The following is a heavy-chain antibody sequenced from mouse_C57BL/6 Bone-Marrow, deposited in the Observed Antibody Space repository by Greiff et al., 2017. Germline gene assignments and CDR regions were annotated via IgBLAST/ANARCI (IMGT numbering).Heavy chain of an antibody. CDR1: GFTFSSYA. CDR3: ARMTPAY. Sequence: EVKLVESGGGLVKPGGSLKLSCAASGFTFSSYAMSWVRQTPEKRLEWVATISDGGSYTYYPDNVKGRFTISRDNAKNNLYLQMSHLKSEDTAMYYCARMTPAYWGQGTLVTVSA. V-gene: IGHV5-4*03. J-gene: IGHJ3*01. CDR2: ISDGGSYT.